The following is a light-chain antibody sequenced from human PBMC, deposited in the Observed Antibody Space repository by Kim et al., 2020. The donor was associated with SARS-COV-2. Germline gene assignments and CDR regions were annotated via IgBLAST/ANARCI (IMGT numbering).Light chain of an antibody. J-gene: IGKJ1*01. CDR1: QGISGY. Sequence: SPGERATLSCRASQGISGYLAWYQQKPGQAPRLLIYLASTRVTGTPARFSGSGSGTEFTLTISSLQSEDFAIYYCQQYNNWPPGTFGQGTKVDIK. V-gene: IGKV3-15*01. CDR3: QQYNNWPPGT. CDR2: LAS.